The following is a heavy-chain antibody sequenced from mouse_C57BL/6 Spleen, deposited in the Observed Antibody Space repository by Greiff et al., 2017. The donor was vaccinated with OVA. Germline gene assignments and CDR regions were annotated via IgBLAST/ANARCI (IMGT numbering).Heavy chain of an antibody. CDR3: TSSEDYGAMDY. V-gene: IGHV1-52*01. Sequence: QVQLQQPGAELVRPGSSVKLSCKASGYTFTSYWMHWVNQRPIQGLEWIGNIDTSDSETHYNQKFKGMATLTVDKSSSTDYMTLSSLTSDDSAVYYCTSSEDYGAMDYWGQGTSVTVSS. CDR1: GYTFTSYW. CDR2: IDTSDSET. J-gene: IGHJ4*01.